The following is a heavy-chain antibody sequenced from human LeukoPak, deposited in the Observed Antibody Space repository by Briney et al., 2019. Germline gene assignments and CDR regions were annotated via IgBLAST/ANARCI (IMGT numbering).Heavy chain of an antibody. J-gene: IGHJ6*03. CDR1: GFTFSSYW. Sequence: GGSLRLSCVASGFTFSSYWMSGVRQAPGKGLEWVANIKQDGSEKYYVDSVKGRFTISRDNAKNSLYLQMNSRRAEDTAVYYCARVGGMRTGTTYYYYMDVWGKGTTVTVSS. CDR2: IKQDGSEK. CDR3: ARVGGMRTGTTYYYYMDV. V-gene: IGHV3-7*01. D-gene: IGHD1-7*01.